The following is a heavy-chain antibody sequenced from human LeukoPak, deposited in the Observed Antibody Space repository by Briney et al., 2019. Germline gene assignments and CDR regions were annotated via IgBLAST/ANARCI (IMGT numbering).Heavy chain of an antibody. CDR2: INHSGST. V-gene: IGHV4-34*01. D-gene: IGHD4-23*01. J-gene: IGHJ4*02. CDR1: GGSFSGYY. CDR3: ARGRGTMVVTPIQDY. Sequence: SETLSLTCAVYGGSFSGYYWSWIRQPPGKGLEWIGEINHSGSTNYNPSLKKRVTISVDTSKNQFSLKLSSVTAADTAVYYCARGRGTMVVTPIQDYWGQGTLVTVSS.